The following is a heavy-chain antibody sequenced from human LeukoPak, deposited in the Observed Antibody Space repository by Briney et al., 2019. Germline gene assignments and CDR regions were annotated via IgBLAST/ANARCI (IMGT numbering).Heavy chain of an antibody. Sequence: GGSLRLSCAASGFTFSSYWMHWLRQAPGKGLVWVSRLNEDGGITNYADFARGRFTIYRDNARNTLYLQMSSLSADDTAIYYCTRDIGGRSAYWGQGTQVTVSS. CDR3: TRDIGGRSAY. CDR1: GFTFSSYW. V-gene: IGHV3-74*01. J-gene: IGHJ4*02. CDR2: LNEDGGIT. D-gene: IGHD3-16*01.